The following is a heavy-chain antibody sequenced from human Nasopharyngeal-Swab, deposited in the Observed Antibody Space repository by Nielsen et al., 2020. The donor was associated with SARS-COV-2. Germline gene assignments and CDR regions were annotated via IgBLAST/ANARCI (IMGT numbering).Heavy chain of an antibody. CDR1: GGSISSGSYY. J-gene: IGHJ4*02. D-gene: IGHD3-3*01. CDR3: ARAGDFWSGYYLDY. Sequence: SETLSLTCTVSGGSISSGSYYWSWIRQPAGKGLEWIGRMYTSGSTTYNPSLKSRVTISVDTSKSQLSLKLSSVTAADTAVYYCARAGDFWSGYYLDYWGQGTLVTVSS. V-gene: IGHV4-61*02. CDR2: MYTSGST.